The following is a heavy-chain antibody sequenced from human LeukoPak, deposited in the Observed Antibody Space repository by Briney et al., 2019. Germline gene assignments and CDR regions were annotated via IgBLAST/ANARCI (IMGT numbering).Heavy chain of an antibody. J-gene: IGHJ4*02. CDR2: LYSGGDT. CDR3: ARDLYSSAWYGIH. V-gene: IGHV3-53*01. CDR1: GFTVSSNY. Sequence: GGSLRLSCAASGFTVSSNYMNWVRQAPGGGLQWVSLLYSGGDTYYADSVKGRFTISRDTSKNTLYLQMNSLRVDDTAVYYCARDLYSSAWYGIHWGQGTLVTVSS. D-gene: IGHD6-19*01.